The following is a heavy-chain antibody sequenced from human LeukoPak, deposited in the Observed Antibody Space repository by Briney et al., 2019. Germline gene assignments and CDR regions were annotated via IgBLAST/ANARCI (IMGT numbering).Heavy chain of an antibody. CDR3: AKVPNVYYYPMYYNYYYMDV. V-gene: IGHV3-23*01. D-gene: IGHD2/OR15-2a*01. CDR2: ISGSGGST. Sequence: PGGSLRLSCAASGFTFSSYAMSWVRQAPGKGLEWVSAISGSGGSTYYADSVKGRFTISRDNSKNTLYLQMNSLRAEDTAVYYCAKVPNVYYYPMYYNYYYMDVWGKGTTVTVSS. J-gene: IGHJ6*03. CDR1: GFTFSSYA.